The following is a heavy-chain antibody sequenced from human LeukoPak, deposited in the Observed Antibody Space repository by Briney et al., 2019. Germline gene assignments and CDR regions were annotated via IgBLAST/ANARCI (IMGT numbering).Heavy chain of an antibody. Sequence: SETLSLACTVSGGSINSGTFYWGWIRQPPGKGLEWIGSMYYDGSSYYNPSLKSRVTTSVDTSKNQFSLKLTSVTAADTAVYFCARRSDSGSDDGEDYFDYWGQGTLVTVSS. CDR1: GGSINSGTFY. CDR3: ARRSDSGSDDGEDYFDY. V-gene: IGHV4-39*01. D-gene: IGHD1-26*01. J-gene: IGHJ4*02. CDR2: MYYDGSS.